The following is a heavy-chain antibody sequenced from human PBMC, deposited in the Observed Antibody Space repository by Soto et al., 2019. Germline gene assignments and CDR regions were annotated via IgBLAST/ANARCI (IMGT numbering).Heavy chain of an antibody. V-gene: IGHV3-23*01. CDR3: AILPLVLAVGFEY. Sequence: EVHLLDSGGGLVQPGGSLRLSCAASGFTFSNYVMSWVRQAPGKGLEWVSSISGSGDNTYYADSVKGRFTISRDNSKNTLFVQMNSLRAEDTAVCYCAILPLVLAVGFEYWGQGTLVTVSS. CDR2: ISGSGDNT. J-gene: IGHJ4*02. CDR1: GFTFSNYV.